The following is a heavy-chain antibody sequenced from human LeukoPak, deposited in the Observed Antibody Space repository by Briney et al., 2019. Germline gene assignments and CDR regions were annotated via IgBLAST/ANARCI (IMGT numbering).Heavy chain of an antibody. V-gene: IGHV3-64D*06. J-gene: IGHJ4*02. D-gene: IGHD3-10*01. CDR2: ISRKGDPT. Sequence: GGSLRLSCSASGFSFSSYAMHWVRLAPGEGLEYVSSISRKGDPTYYADSVRGRFTISRDNSKNTLYLQMSGLRTEDTAVYYCVKDRAVDYWGQGTLVTVSS. CDR3: VKDRAVDY. CDR1: GFSFSSYA.